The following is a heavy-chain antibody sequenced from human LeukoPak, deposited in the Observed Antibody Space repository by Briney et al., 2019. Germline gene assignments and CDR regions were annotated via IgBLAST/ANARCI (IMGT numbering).Heavy chain of an antibody. CDR3: ATTGVGATDTFDY. CDR1: GFTFSRYS. CDR2: ISSSSSYI. Sequence: PGGSLRLSCAASGFTFSRYSMNWVRQAPGKGLEWVSSISSSSSYIYYADSVKGRFTISRDNAKNSLYLQMNSLRAEDTAVYYCATTGVGATDTFDYWGQGTLVTVSS. D-gene: IGHD1-26*01. J-gene: IGHJ4*02. V-gene: IGHV3-21*01.